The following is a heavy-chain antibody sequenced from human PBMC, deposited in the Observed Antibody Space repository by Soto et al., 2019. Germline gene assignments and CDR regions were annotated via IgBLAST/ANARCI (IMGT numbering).Heavy chain of an antibody. CDR2: IYYSGST. V-gene: IGHV4-59*08. CDR1: GVSISSYY. D-gene: IGHD2-21*01. J-gene: IGHJ6*03. Sequence: PSETLSLTCTVSGVSISSYYWSWIRQPPGKGLEWIGYIYYSGSTNYNPSLKSRVTISVDTSKNQFSLKLSSVTAADTAVYYCARHHRDWVYMDVWGKGTTVTVSS. CDR3: ARHHRDWVYMDV.